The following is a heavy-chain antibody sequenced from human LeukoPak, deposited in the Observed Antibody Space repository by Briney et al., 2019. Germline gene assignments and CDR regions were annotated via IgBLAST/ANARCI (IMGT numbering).Heavy chain of an antibody. CDR1: GGSIFSYY. J-gene: IGHJ4*02. CDR3: ARHLNNCGDDCYIFDY. D-gene: IGHD2-21*01. Sequence: SDTLSLTCTVSGGSIFSYYWSWIRQPPGKGLEWMGYIYYSGSTNYNPSLKSRVTISVDTSKSQFSLRVSSVTAADTAVYYCARHLNNCGDDCYIFDYWGQGTLVTVSS. CDR2: IYYSGST. V-gene: IGHV4-59*08.